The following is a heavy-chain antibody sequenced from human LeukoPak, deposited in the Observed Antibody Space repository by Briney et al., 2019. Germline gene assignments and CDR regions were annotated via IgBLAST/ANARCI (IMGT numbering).Heavy chain of an antibody. CDR2: ISYDGSNK. CDR3: TRRRGNQQPIDY. J-gene: IGHJ4*02. V-gene: IGHV3-30-3*01. CDR1: GFTFSSYA. Sequence: GGSLRLSCAASGFTFSSYAMHWVRQAPGKGLEWVAVISYDGSNKYYADSVKGRFTIPRDNSKNTLYLQMNSLRAEDTSVYYCTRRRGNQQPIDYWGQGTLVTVSS. D-gene: IGHD2-2*01.